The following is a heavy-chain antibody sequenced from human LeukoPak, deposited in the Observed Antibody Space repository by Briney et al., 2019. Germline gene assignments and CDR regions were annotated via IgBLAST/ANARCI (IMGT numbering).Heavy chain of an antibody. CDR2: IKSETNGGTA. J-gene: IGHJ4*02. CDR1: GLTFSNAW. D-gene: IGHD2-15*01. V-gene: IGHV3-15*07. Sequence: GGSLRLSCAVSGLTFSNAWMNWVRQAPGRGLEWVAHIKSETNGGTADYAAAVEGRFTISRDDSKNTLYLQMNSLKIEDTAVYFCTTNPGSWGDFWGQGSLVTVSS. CDR3: TTNPGSWGDF.